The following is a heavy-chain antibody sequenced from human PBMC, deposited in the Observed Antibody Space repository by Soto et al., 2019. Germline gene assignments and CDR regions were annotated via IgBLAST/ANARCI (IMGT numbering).Heavy chain of an antibody. CDR3: ARDLAASGGSSTGFDY. D-gene: IGHD6-6*01. J-gene: IGHJ4*02. CDR2: INPNSGGT. CDR1: GYTFTGYY. V-gene: IGHV1-2*04. Sequence: ASVKVSCKASGYTFTGYYMHWVRQAPGQGLEWMGWINPNSGGTNYAQKLQGWVTMTRDTSISTAYMELSRLRSDDTAVYYCARDLAASGGSSTGFDYWGQGTLVTVSS.